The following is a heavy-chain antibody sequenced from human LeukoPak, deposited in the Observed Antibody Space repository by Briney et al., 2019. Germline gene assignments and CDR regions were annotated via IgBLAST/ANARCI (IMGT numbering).Heavy chain of an antibody. CDR1: GGSISSYY. CDR3: ARDPKINYYDSSGGAFDI. D-gene: IGHD3-22*01. J-gene: IGHJ3*02. CDR2: IYYSGST. V-gene: IGHV4-59*01. Sequence: SETLSLTCTGSGGSISSYYWSWIRQPPGKGLEWIGYIYYSGSTNYNPSLKSRVTISVDTSKNQFSLKLSSVTAADTAVYYCARDPKINYYDSSGGAFDIWGQGTMVTVSS.